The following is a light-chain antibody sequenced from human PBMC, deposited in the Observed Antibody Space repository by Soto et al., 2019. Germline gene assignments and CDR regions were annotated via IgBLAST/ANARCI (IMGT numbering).Light chain of an antibody. Sequence: EIVLTQSPATLSLSPGERATLSCRASQSVSSYLAWYQQKPGQAPRLLIYDASNRATGIPARFSGSGSGTDFTLTSSSLEPEDFAVYYCQRRHSFGPVTKVDIK. J-gene: IGKJ3*01. CDR3: QRRHS. CDR2: DAS. CDR1: QSVSSY. V-gene: IGKV3-11*01.